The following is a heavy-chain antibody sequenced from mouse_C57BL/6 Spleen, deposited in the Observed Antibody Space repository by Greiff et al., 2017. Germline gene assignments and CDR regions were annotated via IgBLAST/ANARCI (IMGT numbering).Heavy chain of an antibody. CDR2: ISSGGRYT. Sequence: VKLMESGGDLVKPGGSLKLSCAASGFTFSSYGMSWVRQTPDKRLEWVATISSGGRYTYYPDSVKGRFTISRDNAKNTLYLQMSSLKSEDTAMYYCARYDYGSGAWFAYWGQGTLVTVSA. D-gene: IGHD1-1*01. V-gene: IGHV5-6*02. J-gene: IGHJ3*01. CDR3: ARYDYGSGAWFAY. CDR1: GFTFSSYG.